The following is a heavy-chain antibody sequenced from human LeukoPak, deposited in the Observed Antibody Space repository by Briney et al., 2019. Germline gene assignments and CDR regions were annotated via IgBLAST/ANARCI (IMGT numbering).Heavy chain of an antibody. V-gene: IGHV4-30-4*08. J-gene: IGHJ5*02. CDR2: IYYSGST. CDR3: AREMYNDSSRWFDP. Sequence: PSETLSLTCTVSGGSISSGDYYWSWIRQPPGKGLEWIGYIYYSGSTYYNPSLKSRVTFSVDTSKNQFSLKLTSVTAVDTAVYYCAREMYNDSSRWFDPWGQGTLVTVSS. CDR1: GGSISSGDYY. D-gene: IGHD3-3*01.